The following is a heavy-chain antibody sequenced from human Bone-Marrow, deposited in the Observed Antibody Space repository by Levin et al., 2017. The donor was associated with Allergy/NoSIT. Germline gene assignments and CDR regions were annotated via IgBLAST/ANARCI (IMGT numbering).Heavy chain of an antibody. CDR1: GFTFSSYS. CDR3: ARDLVA. V-gene: IGHV3-48*01. J-gene: IGHJ4*02. CDR2: ISSSSNSI. Sequence: GESLKISCSASGFTFSSYSMNWVRQAPGKGLEWVSYISSSSNSIYYADSVKGRFTISRDNAKNSLYLQMNSLTAEDTAVYYCARDLVAGGQGTLVTVSS.